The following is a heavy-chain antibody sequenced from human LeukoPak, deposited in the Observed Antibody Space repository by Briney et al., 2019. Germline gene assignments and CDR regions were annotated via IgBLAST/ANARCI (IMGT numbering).Heavy chain of an antibody. J-gene: IGHJ4*02. CDR1: GFTFGDYA. V-gene: IGHV3-49*04. CDR3: SRHIVGARTYFDY. Sequence: PGRSLRLSCTASGFTFGDYAMSWVRQAPGKGLEWVGFITSKAYGGTTDYAASVKGRFSISRDDSKSIAYLQMNSLKTEDTAVYYCSRHIVGARTYFDYWGQGALVAVS. CDR2: ITSKAYGGTT. D-gene: IGHD1-26*01.